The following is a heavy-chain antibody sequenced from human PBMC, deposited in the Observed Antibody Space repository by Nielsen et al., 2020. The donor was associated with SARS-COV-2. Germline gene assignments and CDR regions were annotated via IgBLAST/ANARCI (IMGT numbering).Heavy chain of an antibody. Sequence: GGSLRLSCAASGFTFSDYNMNWVRQAPGKGLEWLSYISTASSSIYYAASVKGRFTISRDNAKNSLYLQMNSLRAEDTAVYYCVRDSSVVIWSGYPVDWGQGTLVTVSS. V-gene: IGHV3-48*04. D-gene: IGHD3-3*01. J-gene: IGHJ4*02. CDR2: ISTASSSI. CDR3: VRDSSVVIWSGYPVD. CDR1: GFTFSDYN.